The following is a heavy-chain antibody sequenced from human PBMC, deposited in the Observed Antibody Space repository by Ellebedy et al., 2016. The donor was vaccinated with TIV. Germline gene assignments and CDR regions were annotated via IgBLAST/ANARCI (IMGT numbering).Heavy chain of an antibody. CDR2: VYHSGDT. V-gene: IGHV4-59*08. J-gene: IGHJ5*02. D-gene: IGHD3-10*01. CDR3: ARHIRITMVRGVITNWFDP. CDR1: GGSISRHY. Sequence: MPSETLSLTCTVSGGSISRHYWTWIRQPPGKGLEWIGYVYHSGDTNYNPPLKSRVTISVDTSKNPFSLKLSSVTAADTAVYYCARHIRITMVRGVITNWFDPWGQGTLVSVSS.